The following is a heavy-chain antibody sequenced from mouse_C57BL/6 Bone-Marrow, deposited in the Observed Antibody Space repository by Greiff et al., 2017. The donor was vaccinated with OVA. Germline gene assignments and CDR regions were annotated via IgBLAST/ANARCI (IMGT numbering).Heavy chain of an antibody. D-gene: IGHD1-1*01. CDR3: TRDGGYYGSSLGGFAY. V-gene: IGHV5-9-1*02. J-gene: IGHJ3*01. Sequence: VQLKESGEGLVKPGGSLKLSCAASGFTFSSYAMSWVRQTPEKRLEWVAYISSGGDYIYYADTVKGRFTISRDNARNTLYLQMSSLKSEDTAMYYCTRDGGYYGSSLGGFAYWGQGTLVTVSA. CDR2: ISSGGDYI. CDR1: GFTFSSYA.